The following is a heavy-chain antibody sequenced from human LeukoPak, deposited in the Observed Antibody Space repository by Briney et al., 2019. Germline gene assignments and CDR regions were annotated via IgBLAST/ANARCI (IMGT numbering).Heavy chain of an antibody. Sequence: SQTLSLTCTVSGDSISSGNYYWTWIRQPPGKGLEWIGYIYYSGSTFYNPSLKSRVTISVDTSKNEFSLKLSSVTAADTAVYYCAREFWSGSYSDKWGQGTLVTVSS. D-gene: IGHD3-3*01. V-gene: IGHV4-30-4*01. CDR3: AREFWSGSYSDK. CDR2: IYYSGST. CDR1: GDSISSGNYY. J-gene: IGHJ4*02.